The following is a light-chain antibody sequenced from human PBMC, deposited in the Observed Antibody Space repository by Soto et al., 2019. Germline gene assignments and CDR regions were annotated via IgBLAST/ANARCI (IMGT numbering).Light chain of an antibody. CDR3: QQYNGYRLA. V-gene: IGKV1-5*03. J-gene: IGKJ4*01. CDR2: KAS. CDR1: QSISSY. Sequence: DIQMTQSPSSLSAAVGDRVTITSRARQSISSYFYWYQQKPGKAPKLLIYKASTLESGVPSRFSGSGSGTEFTLTISSLQADDFAIYYCQQYNGYRLAFGGGTKVDIK.